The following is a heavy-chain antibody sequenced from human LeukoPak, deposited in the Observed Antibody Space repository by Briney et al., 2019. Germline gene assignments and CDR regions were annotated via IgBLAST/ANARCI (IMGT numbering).Heavy chain of an antibody. CDR1: GSTFSSHT. D-gene: IGHD1-7*01. J-gene: IGHJ4*02. V-gene: IGHV3-23*01. CDR2: ISGSGANT. CDR3: AKAVGTTALFDY. Sequence: GGSLRLSCAASGSTFSSHTMNWVRQAPGKGLEWVSSISGSGANTYYADSVKGRFTISRDNSENTLYLQMNNLRAEDTAVYYCAKAVGTTALFDYWGQGTLVTVSS.